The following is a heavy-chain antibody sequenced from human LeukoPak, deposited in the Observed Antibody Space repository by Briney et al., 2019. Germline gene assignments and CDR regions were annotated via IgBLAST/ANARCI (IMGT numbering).Heavy chain of an antibody. D-gene: IGHD4-23*01. J-gene: IGHJ4*02. CDR3: AREQDGGKRDY. Sequence: ASVKVSCKASGYSFTSYYIHWVRRAPGQALEWMGIINPSRGNTGYAQKFQGRVTMTRDTSTSTVYMELSSLRSEDTAVYFCAREQDGGKRDYWGQGTLVTVSS. V-gene: IGHV1-46*01. CDR2: INPSRGNT. CDR1: GYSFTSYY.